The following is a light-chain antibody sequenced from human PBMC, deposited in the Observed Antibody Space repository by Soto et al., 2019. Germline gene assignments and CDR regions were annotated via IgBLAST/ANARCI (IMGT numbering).Light chain of an antibody. Sequence: DIQMTQSPSTLSASVGDRVTITCRASQSISSWLAWYQQKPGKAPKLLIYKASSLESGVPSRFSGSGSGTGFTLTISSLQPDDFATYYCQQDNSYSTFGQGTKVEIK. CDR1: QSISSW. J-gene: IGKJ1*01. CDR2: KAS. V-gene: IGKV1-5*03. CDR3: QQDNSYST.